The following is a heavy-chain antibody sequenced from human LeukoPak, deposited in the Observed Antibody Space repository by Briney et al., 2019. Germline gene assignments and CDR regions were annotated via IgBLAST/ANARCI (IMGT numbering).Heavy chain of an antibody. V-gene: IGHV3-53*01. Sequence: GGSLRLSCVASALTGYNIHIVRPRQAPGKGLEWVSVFYSGGATYYADSVKGRFTMSSDNSKNTLYLQMNSLRVEDTGMYYCGGGVGGGFYMDVWGKGTPVTVSS. CDR3: GGGVGGGFYMDV. CDR2: FYSGGAT. CDR1: ALTGYNIH. J-gene: IGHJ6*03. D-gene: IGHD3-16*01.